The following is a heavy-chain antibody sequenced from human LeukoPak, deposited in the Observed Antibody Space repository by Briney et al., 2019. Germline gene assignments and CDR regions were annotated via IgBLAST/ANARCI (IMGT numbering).Heavy chain of an antibody. CDR3: ARDEWGDAFDI. CDR1: GFTFSSYS. V-gene: IGHV3-21*01. J-gene: IGHJ3*02. CDR2: ISSSSSYI. Sequence: PGGSLRLSCAASGFTFSSYSMNWVRQAPGKGLEWVSSISSSSSYIHSAASVRGRFTISRDNAKNSLFLQMNSLRAEDTAVYYCARDEWGDAFDIWGQGTMVTVFS. D-gene: IGHD1-26*01.